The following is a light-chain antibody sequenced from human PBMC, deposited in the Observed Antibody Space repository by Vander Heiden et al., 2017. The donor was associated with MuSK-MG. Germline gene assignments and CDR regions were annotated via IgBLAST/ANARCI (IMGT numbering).Light chain of an antibody. V-gene: IGKV4-1*01. CDR2: WAS. Sequence: VMTQSPDSLAVSLGERATINCKSSQSVLYSSNNKNYLAWYQQKPGQPPKLLIYWASTRESGVPDRFSGSGSGTDFTLTISSLQAEDVAVYYCQQYHSTPWTFGQGTKVEIK. CDR1: QSVLYSSNNKNY. J-gene: IGKJ1*01. CDR3: QQYHSTPWT.